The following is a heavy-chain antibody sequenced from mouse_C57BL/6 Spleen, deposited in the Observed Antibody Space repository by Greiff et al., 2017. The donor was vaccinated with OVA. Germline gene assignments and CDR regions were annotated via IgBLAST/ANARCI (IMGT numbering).Heavy chain of an antibody. J-gene: IGHJ4*01. V-gene: IGHV1-80*01. CDR1: GYAFSSYW. CDR2: IYPGDGDT. CDR3: ARDYSNYDYAMDY. D-gene: IGHD2-5*01. Sequence: QLQESGAELVKPGASVKISCKASGYAFSSYWLNWVKQRPGKGLEWVGQIYPGDGDTNYNGKFKGKATLTADKSSSTAYMQLSSLTSEDSAVYFCARDYSNYDYAMDYWGQGTSVTVSS.